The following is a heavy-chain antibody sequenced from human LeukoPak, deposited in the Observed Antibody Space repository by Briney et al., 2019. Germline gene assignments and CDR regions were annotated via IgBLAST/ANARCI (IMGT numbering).Heavy chain of an antibody. D-gene: IGHD3-10*01. CDR1: GGSFSGYY. CDR3: ARGGVLYYYYGMDV. CDR2: INHSGST. J-gene: IGHJ6*02. Sequence: SETLSLTCAVYGGSFSGYYWSWIRQPPGKRLEWIGEINHSGSTNYNPSLKSRVTISVDTSKNQFSLKLSSVTAADTAVYYCARGGVLYYYYGMDVWGQGTTVTVSS. V-gene: IGHV4-34*01.